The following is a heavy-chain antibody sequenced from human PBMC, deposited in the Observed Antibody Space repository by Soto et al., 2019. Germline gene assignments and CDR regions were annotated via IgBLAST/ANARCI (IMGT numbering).Heavy chain of an antibody. CDR3: VREGVSETLQPSYNWFDT. V-gene: IGHV1-2*02. CDR2: INANNGGA. Sequence: QVQLVQSGAEVKKPGASVKVSCKASGYTFTDYHIHWVRQAPGQGLEFMGWINANNGGAGSAQQFQGRVTVTRDTSITTVYMELSNLRSDVTAVYYCVREGVSETLQPSYNWFDTWGLGTLVTVSS. J-gene: IGHJ5*02. CDR1: GYTFTDYH. D-gene: IGHD2-21*02.